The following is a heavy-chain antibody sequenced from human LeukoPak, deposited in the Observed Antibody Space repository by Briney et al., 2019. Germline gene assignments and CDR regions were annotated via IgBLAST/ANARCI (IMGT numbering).Heavy chain of an antibody. J-gene: IGHJ4*02. V-gene: IGHV4-59*11. CDR3: ARDGGGSHYVGYFDY. Sequence: SETLSLTCTVSGGSISSHYWSWIRQPPGKGLEWIGYIYYSGSTNYNPSLKSRVTISVDTSKNQFSLKLSSVTAADTAVYYCARDGGGSHYVGYFDYWGQGTLVTVSS. D-gene: IGHD1-26*01. CDR2: IYYSGST. CDR1: GGSISSHY.